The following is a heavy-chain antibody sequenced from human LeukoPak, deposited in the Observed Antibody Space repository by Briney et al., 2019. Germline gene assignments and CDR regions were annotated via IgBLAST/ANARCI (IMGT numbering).Heavy chain of an antibody. V-gene: IGHV3-48*02. Sequence: PGGSLRLSCAASGFTFSSYSMNWVRQAPGKGLEWVSYISSSSSTIYYADSVKGRFTISRDNAKNSLYLQMNSLRDEDTAVYYCARDQGVDIVVVVAATWGYYHGMDVWGQGTTVTVSS. D-gene: IGHD2-15*01. CDR2: ISSSSSTI. CDR3: ARDQGVDIVVVVAATWGYYHGMDV. CDR1: GFTFSSYS. J-gene: IGHJ6*02.